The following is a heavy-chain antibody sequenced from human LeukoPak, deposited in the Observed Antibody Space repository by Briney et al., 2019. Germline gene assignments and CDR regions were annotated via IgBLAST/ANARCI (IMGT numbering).Heavy chain of an antibody. CDR3: VRDPRYCSSTSCYPYNWFDP. CDR2: INPNSGGT. Sequence: ASVKVSCKASGYTFTGYYMHWVRQAPGQGLEWMGWINPNSGGTNYAQKYQGRVTMTRDTSISTAYMELSRLRSDDTAVYYCVRDPRYCSSTSCYPYNWFDPWGQGTLVTVSS. J-gene: IGHJ5*02. V-gene: IGHV1-2*02. D-gene: IGHD2-2*01. CDR1: GYTFTGYY.